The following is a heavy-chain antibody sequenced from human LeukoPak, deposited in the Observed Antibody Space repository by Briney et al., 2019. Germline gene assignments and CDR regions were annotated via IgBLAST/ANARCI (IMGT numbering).Heavy chain of an antibody. CDR1: GFTFSDHF. D-gene: IGHD6-19*01. CDR3: VRVGSVAGSDYLDY. V-gene: IGHV3-72*01. Sequence: GGSLRLSCAVSGFTFSDHFLDWVRQAPGKGLEWVGRSRSKAKSYTTEYAASVKGKFTISRDDSTNSLYLQMNSLKIEDTAIYYCVRVGSVAGSDYLDYWGQGTLVTVSS. J-gene: IGHJ4*02. CDR2: SRSKAKSYTT.